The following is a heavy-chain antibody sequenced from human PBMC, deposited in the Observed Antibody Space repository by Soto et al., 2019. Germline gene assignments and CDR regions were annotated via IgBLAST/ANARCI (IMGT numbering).Heavy chain of an antibody. Sequence: QVQLVQSGAEVRKPGASVKVSCKASGYAFTSYGISWVRQASGQGLEWMGWISAYNGNTNYAQKLQGRVTMTTDTSTSTAYMELRSLRSDDTAVYYCARDMPFHILATRGNFDYWGQGTLVTVSS. V-gene: IGHV1-18*01. J-gene: IGHJ4*02. CDR3: ARDMPFHILATRGNFDY. CDR1: GYAFTSYG. CDR2: ISAYNGNT. D-gene: IGHD5-12*01.